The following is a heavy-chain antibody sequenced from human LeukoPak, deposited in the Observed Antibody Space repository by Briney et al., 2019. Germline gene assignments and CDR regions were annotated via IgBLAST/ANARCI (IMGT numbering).Heavy chain of an antibody. V-gene: IGHV3-48*03. J-gene: IGHJ4*02. CDR2: ISSSGSTI. D-gene: IGHD4-23*01. Sequence: PGGSLRLSCAASGFTFSSYEMNWVRQAPGKGLEWVSYISSSGSTIYYADSVKGRFTISRDNAKNSQYLQMNSLRAEDTAVYYCARENLGGNSGFLDYWGQGTLVTVSS. CDR1: GFTFSSYE. CDR3: ARENLGGNSGFLDY.